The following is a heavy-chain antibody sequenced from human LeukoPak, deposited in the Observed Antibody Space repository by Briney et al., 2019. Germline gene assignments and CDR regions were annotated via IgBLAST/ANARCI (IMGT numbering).Heavy chain of an antibody. D-gene: IGHD5-12*01. J-gene: IGHJ4*02. CDR3: ARVSGYDWESFYDY. CDR1: GGSISSSSYY. CDR2: IYYSGST. V-gene: IGHV4-39*07. Sequence: SETLSLTCTVSGGSISSSSYYWDWIRQPPGTGLEWIGSIYYSGSTNYNPSLKSRVTISVDTSKNQFSLKLNSVTAADTAVYYCARVSGYDWESFYDYWGQGTLVTVSS.